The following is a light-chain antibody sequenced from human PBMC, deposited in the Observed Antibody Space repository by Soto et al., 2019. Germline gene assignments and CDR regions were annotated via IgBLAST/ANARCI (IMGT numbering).Light chain of an antibody. CDR2: DAS. CDR1: QSVSSC. Sequence: EVVLTQPPATLSLSPGERATLSCRASQSVSSCLAWYQQKPGQAPRLLIHDASKRATGIPARFSGSGSGTDFTLTISSLAPEEFATYYCQQRDKWPLTFGGGNRVDIK. J-gene: IGKJ4*01. CDR3: QQRDKWPLT. V-gene: IGKV3-11*01.